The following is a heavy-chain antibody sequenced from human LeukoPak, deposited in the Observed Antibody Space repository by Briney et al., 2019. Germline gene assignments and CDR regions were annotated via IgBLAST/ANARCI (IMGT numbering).Heavy chain of an antibody. J-gene: IGHJ4*02. V-gene: IGHV3-53*01. CDR1: GFTFSTYS. Sequence: GGSLRLSCAASGFTFSTYSMNWVRQAPGKGLEWVSVLYSDGTTKYADSVKGRFTISRDNSKNTLYLQMNSLRAEDTALYYCAATTYYYDSGSYGLFDYWGQGTLVTVSS. D-gene: IGHD3-10*01. CDR2: LYSDGTT. CDR3: AATTYYYDSGSYGLFDY.